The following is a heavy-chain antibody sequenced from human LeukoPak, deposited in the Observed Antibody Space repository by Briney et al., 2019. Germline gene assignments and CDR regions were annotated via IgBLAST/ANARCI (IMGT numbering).Heavy chain of an antibody. CDR3: ASNDEMATITWNDY. CDR2: IYSGGST. CDR1: GFTVSSNY. V-gene: IGHV3-53*01. Sequence: PGGSLRLSCAASGFTVSSNYMSWVRQAPGKGLEWVSVIYSGGSTYYADSVKGRFTISRDNAKNSLYLQMNSLRAEDTAVYYCASNDEMATITWNDYWGQRTLVTVSS. J-gene: IGHJ4*02. D-gene: IGHD5-24*01.